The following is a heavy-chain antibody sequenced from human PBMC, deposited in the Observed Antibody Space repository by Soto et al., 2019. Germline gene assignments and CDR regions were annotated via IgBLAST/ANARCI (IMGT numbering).Heavy chain of an antibody. V-gene: IGHV4-31*03. D-gene: IGHD2-2*01. J-gene: IGHJ4*02. CDR1: GGSISSGGYY. Sequence: QVQLQESGPGLVKPSQTLSLTCTVSGGSISSGGYYWSWIRQHPGKGLEWIGYIYYSGSTYYNPSHNSRVTISVDTSKNQCSLKLSSVTAADTAVYYCASIRLVPAAPIDYWGQGTLVTVSS. CDR2: IYYSGST. CDR3: ASIRLVPAAPIDY.